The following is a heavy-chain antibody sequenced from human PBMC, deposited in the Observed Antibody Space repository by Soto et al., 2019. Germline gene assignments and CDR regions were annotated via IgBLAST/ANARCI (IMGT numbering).Heavy chain of an antibody. J-gene: IGHJ6*02. CDR3: ARDGGYCSTASCYFINYHNYGLVV. D-gene: IGHD2-2*01. Sequence: GGSLRLSCEASGFTFSSYSMNWVRQTPGKGLEWVSSISSSGSHIYYADSVKGRFTISRDNAKKSLFLQMNSLRAEDTAVYYCARDGGYCSTASCYFINYHNYGLVVWGPGTTVTVSS. CDR2: ISSSGSHI. V-gene: IGHV3-21*01. CDR1: GFTFSSYS.